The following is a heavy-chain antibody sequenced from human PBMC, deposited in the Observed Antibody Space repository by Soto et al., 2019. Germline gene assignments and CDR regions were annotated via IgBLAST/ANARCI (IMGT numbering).Heavy chain of an antibody. CDR1: GFTFDDYA. D-gene: IGHD3-3*01. CDR2: INWNSANI. V-gene: IGHV3-9*01. J-gene: IGHJ5*02. CDR3: AKGFYDYWSGPRFDP. Sequence: GGSLRLSCADSGFTFDDYAMQWVRQAPGKGLEWVSSINWNSANIGYADSVKGRFTISRDNAKNSLYLQMNSLRAEDTALYYCAKGFYDYWSGPRFDPWGQGTLVTVSS.